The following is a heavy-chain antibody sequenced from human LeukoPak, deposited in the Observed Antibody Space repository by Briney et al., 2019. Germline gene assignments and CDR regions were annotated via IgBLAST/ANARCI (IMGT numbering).Heavy chain of an antibody. V-gene: IGHV3-7*01. CDR1: GFTFSSYA. Sequence: GGSLRLSCAASGFTFSSYAMNWVRQAPGMGLEWVASIKQDGSQKYYVDPVKGRFTISRDNAKDSLYLQMNSLRVEDTAVYYCARDYFVDGSNSRIFFDSWGQGTLVTVSS. D-gene: IGHD5-24*01. J-gene: IGHJ4*02. CDR2: IKQDGSQK. CDR3: ARDYFVDGSNSRIFFDS.